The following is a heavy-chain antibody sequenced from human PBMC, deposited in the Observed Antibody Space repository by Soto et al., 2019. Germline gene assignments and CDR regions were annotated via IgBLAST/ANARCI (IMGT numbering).Heavy chain of an antibody. V-gene: IGHV3-30*18. J-gene: IGHJ6*02. CDR3: AKDLWRSLSYYYGMDV. CDR1: QFTFSSYG. CDR2: ISSDGNNK. Sequence: GGSLRLSCAASQFTFSSYGMHWVRQAPGKGLEWVAVISSDGNNKYYADSLKGRFTISRDNSKNTLYLQMSSLRAEDAAVYYCAKDLWRSLSYYYGMDVWGQGTTVTVSS. D-gene: IGHD3-3*01.